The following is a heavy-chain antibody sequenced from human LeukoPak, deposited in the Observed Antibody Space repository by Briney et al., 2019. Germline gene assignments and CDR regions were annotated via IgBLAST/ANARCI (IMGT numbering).Heavy chain of an antibody. Sequence: GASVKVSCKASGYTFSSNDINWVRQATGQGLEWMGWMNPHSGNTGYAQKFQGRVTITRNSSISTAYMELSSLRSEDTAVYYCVREGNRSSDSSASYPLDYWGQGTLVTVSS. CDR3: VREGNRSSDSSASYPLDY. D-gene: IGHD1-26*01. V-gene: IGHV1-8*01. CDR2: MNPHSGNT. J-gene: IGHJ4*02. CDR1: GYTFSSND.